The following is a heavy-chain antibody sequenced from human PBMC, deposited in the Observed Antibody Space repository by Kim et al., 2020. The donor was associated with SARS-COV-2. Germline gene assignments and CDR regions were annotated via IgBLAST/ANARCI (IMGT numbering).Heavy chain of an antibody. CDR1: GFTFSTYW. Sequence: GGSLRLSCEASGFTFSTYWMSWVRQAPGKGLEWVANIGEDGRDKYYVDSVKGRFAISRDNAKNSLYLQMNSLGAEDTAIYYCARDRKRRDDNYYNDYGLDVWGQGTTVTVSS. CDR2: IGEDGRDK. CDR3: ARDRKRRDDNYYNDYGLDV. V-gene: IGHV3-7*01. J-gene: IGHJ6*02. D-gene: IGHD1-1*01.